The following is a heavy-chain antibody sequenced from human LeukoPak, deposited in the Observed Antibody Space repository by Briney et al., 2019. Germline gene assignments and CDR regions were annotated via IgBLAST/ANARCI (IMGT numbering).Heavy chain of an antibody. CDR1: GFTFSDYY. V-gene: IGHV3-11*01. Sequence: GGSLRLSCAASGFTFSDYYMSWIRQAPGKGLEWVSYISSSGSTIYYADSVKGRFTISRDNAKNSLYLQMNSLRAEDTAVYYCAGYDFWSGYYSLDYWGQGTLVTVSS. J-gene: IGHJ4*02. D-gene: IGHD3-3*01. CDR2: ISSSGSTI. CDR3: AGYDFWSGYYSLDY.